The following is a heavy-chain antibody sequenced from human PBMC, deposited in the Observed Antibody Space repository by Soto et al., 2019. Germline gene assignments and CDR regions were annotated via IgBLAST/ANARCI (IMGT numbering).Heavy chain of an antibody. CDR1: GFTFSSYG. D-gene: IGHD2-2*02. Sequence: GGSLRLSCAASGFTFSSYGMHWVRQAPGKGLEWVAVIWYDGSNKYYADSVKGRFTISRDNSKNTLYLQMNSLRAEDTAVYYCARDIFMGAIAPDAFDIWGQGTMVTVSS. V-gene: IGHV3-33*01. CDR2: IWYDGSNK. CDR3: ARDIFMGAIAPDAFDI. J-gene: IGHJ3*02.